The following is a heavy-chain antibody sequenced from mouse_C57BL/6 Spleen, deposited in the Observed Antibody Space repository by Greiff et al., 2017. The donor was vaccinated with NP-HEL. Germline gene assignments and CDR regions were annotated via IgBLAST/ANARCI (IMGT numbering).Heavy chain of an antibody. Sequence: EVQLVESGGGLVKPGGSLKLSCAASGFTFSDYGMHWVRQAPEQGLEWVAYIRSGSSTIYYADTVKGRFTISRDNAKNTLFLQMTSLRCEDTAMYYCARRTGLDEYFDYWGQGTTLTVSS. V-gene: IGHV5-17*01. CDR1: GFTFSDYG. CDR3: ARRTGLDEYFDY. D-gene: IGHD4-1*01. J-gene: IGHJ2*01. CDR2: IRSGSSTI.